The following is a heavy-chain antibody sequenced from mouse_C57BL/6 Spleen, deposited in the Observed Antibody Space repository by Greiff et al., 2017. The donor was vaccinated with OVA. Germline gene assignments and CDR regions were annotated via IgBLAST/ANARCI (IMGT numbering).Heavy chain of an antibody. V-gene: IGHV1-26*01. CDR3: ARHYDYDVDYAMDY. CDR2: INPNNGGT. CDR1: GYTFTDYY. J-gene: IGHJ4*01. D-gene: IGHD2-4*01. Sequence: EVQLQQSGPELVKPGASVKISCKASGYTFTDYYMNWVKQSHGKSLEWIGDINPNNGGTSYNQKFKGKATLTVDKSSSTAYMELRSLTSEDSAVYYCARHYDYDVDYAMDYWGQGTSVTVSS.